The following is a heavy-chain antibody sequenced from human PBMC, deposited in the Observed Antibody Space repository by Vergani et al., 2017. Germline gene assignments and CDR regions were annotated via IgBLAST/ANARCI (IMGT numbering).Heavy chain of an antibody. D-gene: IGHD2-2*02. CDR1: GGSFSGYY. CDR2: INHRGST. CDR3: ARDGSRYCSSTSCYSPYCFDY. Sequence: QVQLQQWGAGLLKPSETLSLTCAVYGGSFSGYYWSWIRQPPGKGLEWIGEINHRGSTNYNPSLKSRVTISVDTSKNQFSLKLSSVTAADTAVYYCARDGSRYCSSTSCYSPYCFDYWGQGTLVTVSS. V-gene: IGHV4-34*01. J-gene: IGHJ4*02.